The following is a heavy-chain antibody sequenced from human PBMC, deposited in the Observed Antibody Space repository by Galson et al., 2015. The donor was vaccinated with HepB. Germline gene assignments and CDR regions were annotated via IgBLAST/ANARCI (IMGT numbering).Heavy chain of an antibody. J-gene: IGHJ2*01. CDR2: ISSSSSYI. V-gene: IGHV3-21*01. D-gene: IGHD3-22*01. Sequence: SLRLSCAASGFTFSRYSMNWVRQAPGKGLEWVSSISSSSSYIYYADSVKGRFTISRDNAKNSLYLQMNSLRAEDTAVYYCARPFYESSAYKSYWYFDRWGRGTLVTVSS. CDR3: ARPFYESSAYKSYWYFDR. CDR1: GFTFSRYS.